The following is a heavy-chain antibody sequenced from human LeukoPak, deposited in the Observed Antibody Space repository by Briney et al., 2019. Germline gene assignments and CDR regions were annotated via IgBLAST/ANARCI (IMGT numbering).Heavy chain of an antibody. Sequence: ASVKVSCKASRGTFTNYDINWVRQATGQGLEWMGWMNPNSGKSGHAQKFQGKVTMTRNTSISTAYMEVSSLRSEDTAVYYCARGRARYGMDVWGQGTTVTVSS. CDR2: MNPNSGKS. J-gene: IGHJ6*02. CDR3: ARGRARYGMDV. CDR1: RGTFTNYD. V-gene: IGHV1-8*01.